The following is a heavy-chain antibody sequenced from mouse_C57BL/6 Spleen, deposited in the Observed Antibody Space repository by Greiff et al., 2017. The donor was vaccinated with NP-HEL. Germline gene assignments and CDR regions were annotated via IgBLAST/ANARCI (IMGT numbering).Heavy chain of an antibody. D-gene: IGHD1-1*01. CDR1: GYSFTDYN. V-gene: IGHV1-39*01. J-gene: IGHJ4*01. CDR2: INPNYGTT. Sequence: VQLKQSGPELVKPGASVKISCKASGYSFTDYNMNWVKQSPGKSLEWIGVINPNYGTTSYNQKFKGKATLTVDQSSSTAYMQLNSLTSEDSAVYYCARGITTVGASDYAMGDWGQGTSVTVAS. CDR3: ARGITTVGASDYAMGD.